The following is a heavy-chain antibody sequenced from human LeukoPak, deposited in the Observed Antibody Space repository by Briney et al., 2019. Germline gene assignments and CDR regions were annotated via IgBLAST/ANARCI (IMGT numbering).Heavy chain of an antibody. D-gene: IGHD2-21*01. CDR2: IIPIFGTA. J-gene: IGHJ1*01. CDR3: ARDSSEFRSLIPH. V-gene: IGHV1-69*13. Sequence: GASVKVSCKVSGYTLTELSMHWVRQAPGQGLEWMGGIIPIFGTANYAEKFRGRVTITADETTSTAYMELSRLKSEDTAVYYCARDSSEFRSLIPHWGQGTLVTVSS. CDR1: GYTLTELS.